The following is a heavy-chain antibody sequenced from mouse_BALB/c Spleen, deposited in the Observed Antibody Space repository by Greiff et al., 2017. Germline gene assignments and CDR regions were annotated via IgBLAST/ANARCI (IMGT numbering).Heavy chain of an antibody. Sequence: VQLQESGAELVRPGSSVKISCKASGYAFSSYWMNWVKQRPGQGLEWIGQIYPGDGDTNYNGKFKGKATLTADKSSSTAYMQLSSLTSEDSAVYFCARGGYGDYWGQGTTLTVSS. CDR1: GYAFSSYW. V-gene: IGHV1-80*01. CDR2: IYPGDGDT. CDR3: ARGGYGDY. D-gene: IGHD2-10*02. J-gene: IGHJ2*01.